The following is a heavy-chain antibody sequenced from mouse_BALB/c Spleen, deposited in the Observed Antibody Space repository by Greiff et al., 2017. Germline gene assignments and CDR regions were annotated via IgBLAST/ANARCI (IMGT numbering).Heavy chain of an antibody. D-gene: IGHD2-1*01. Sequence: VQLQQSGAELVRPGASVTLSCTASGYTFTDYEMHWVKQTPVHGLEWIGAIDPETGGTAYNQKFKGKATLTADKSSSTAYMELRSLTSEDSAVYYCTRPIYYGNYVAWFAYWGQGTLVTVSA. J-gene: IGHJ3*01. CDR3: TRPIYYGNYVAWFAY. CDR1: GYTFTDYE. V-gene: IGHV1-15*01. CDR2: IDPETGGT.